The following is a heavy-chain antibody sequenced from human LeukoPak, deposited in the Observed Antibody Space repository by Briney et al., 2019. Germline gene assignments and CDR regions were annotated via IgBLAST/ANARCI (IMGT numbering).Heavy chain of an antibody. CDR2: IYPGDSDT. Sequence: GESLKISCRGSGYIFTDYRIGWVRQMPGKGLGLVGIIYPGDSDTRHSPSFQGQVTSSADKSISTAYLQWSSLKASDTAMYYCARLSRNCSGGSCYSDWFDPWGQGTLVTVPS. J-gene: IGHJ5*02. V-gene: IGHV5-51*01. D-gene: IGHD2-15*01. CDR3: ARLSRNCSGGSCYSDWFDP. CDR1: GYIFTDYR.